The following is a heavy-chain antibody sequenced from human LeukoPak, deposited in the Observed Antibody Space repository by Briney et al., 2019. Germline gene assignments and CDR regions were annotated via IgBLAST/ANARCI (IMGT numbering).Heavy chain of an antibody. CDR1: GFTVSSNY. D-gene: IGHD3-22*01. CDR2: IYSGGST. J-gene: IGHJ4*02. Sequence: QSGGSLRLSCAASGFTVSSNYMSWVRQAPGKGLEWVSVIYSGGSTYYADSVKGRFTISRDNSKNTLYLQMNSLRAEDTAVYYCARDRGGYDSSGQPRDYWGQGTLVTVSS. V-gene: IGHV3-53*01. CDR3: ARDRGGYDSSGQPRDY.